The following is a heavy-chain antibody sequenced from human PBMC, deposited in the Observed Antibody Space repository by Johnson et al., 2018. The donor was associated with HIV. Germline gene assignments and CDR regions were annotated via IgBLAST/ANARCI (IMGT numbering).Heavy chain of an antibody. CDR1: GFTVSSNY. V-gene: IGHV3-66*02. J-gene: IGHJ3*02. CDR2: IYSGGST. D-gene: IGHD5/OR15-5a*01. Sequence: VKLVESGGGVVQPGRSLRLSCAASGFTVSSNYMSWVRQAPGKGLEWVSVIYSGGSTYYADSVKGRFTISRDNSKNTLYLQMNSLRAEDTALYYCAKVSRYDAFDILGQGTMVTVSS. CDR3: AKVSRYDAFDI.